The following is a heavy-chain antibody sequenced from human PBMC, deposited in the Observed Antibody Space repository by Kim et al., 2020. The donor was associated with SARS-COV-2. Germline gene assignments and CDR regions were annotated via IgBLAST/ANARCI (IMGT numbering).Heavy chain of an antibody. J-gene: IGHJ5*02. CDR3: AGYQLLS. CDR2: DGSST. D-gene: IGHD2-2*01. V-gene: IGHV3-74*01. Sequence: DGSSTIYADSVKGRVTISRDNAKNTVYLQMNSLRAEDTAVYYCAGYQLLSWGQGTLVTVSS.